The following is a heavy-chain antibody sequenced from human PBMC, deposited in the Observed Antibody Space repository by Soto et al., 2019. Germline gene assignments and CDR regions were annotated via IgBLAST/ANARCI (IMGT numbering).Heavy chain of an antibody. V-gene: IGHV3-23*01. CDR2: ISGSGGTT. CDR1: GFTFRNYA. D-gene: IGHD6-19*01. J-gene: IGHJ6*02. CDR3: AKGIAVAVAYGMDV. Sequence: EAQLLESGGGLVQPGGSLGLSCAASGFTFRNYAMSWVRQAPGKGLEWVSAISGSGGTTYYADSVKGRFTISRDNFKNTLYLQMNSLRAEDTAAYYCAKGIAVAVAYGMDVWGQGTTVTVSS.